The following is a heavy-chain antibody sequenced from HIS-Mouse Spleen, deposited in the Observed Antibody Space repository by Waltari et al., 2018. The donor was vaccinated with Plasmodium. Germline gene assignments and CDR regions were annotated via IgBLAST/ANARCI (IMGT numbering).Heavy chain of an antibody. Sequence: EVQLVESGGGLVKPGGSLRLSCAASGFTFSNAWMSWVPQAPGKGLGWVGSNKRKTEGGTTDYAAPVKGRFTIQRDDSKNTLYRQMNSLKTEDTAVYYCTTGLGAFDIWGQGTMVTVSS. V-gene: IGHV3-15*01. J-gene: IGHJ3*02. CDR3: TTGLGAFDI. CDR2: NKRKTEGGTT. CDR1: GFTFSNAW.